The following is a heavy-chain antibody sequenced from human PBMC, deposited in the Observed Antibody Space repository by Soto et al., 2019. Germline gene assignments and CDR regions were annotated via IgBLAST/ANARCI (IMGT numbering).Heavy chain of an antibody. CDR3: AGRLYYYDSSGYPPGYYGMDV. CDR2: IIPIFGTA. D-gene: IGHD3-22*01. CDR1: GGTFSSYA. V-gene: IGHV1-69*01. Sequence: VQLVQSGAEVKKPGSSVKVSCKASGGTFSSYAISWVRQAPGQGLEWMGGIIPIFGTANYAQKFQGRVTITADESTSTAYMELSSLRSEDTAVYYCAGRLYYYDSSGYPPGYYGMDVWGQGTTVTVSS. J-gene: IGHJ6*02.